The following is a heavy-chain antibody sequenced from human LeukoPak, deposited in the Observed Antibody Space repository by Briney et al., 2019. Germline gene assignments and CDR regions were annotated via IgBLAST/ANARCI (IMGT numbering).Heavy chain of an antibody. J-gene: IGHJ4*02. CDR2: ISAYNGNT. Sequence: GASVKVSCKASGYTFTSYGISWVRQAPGQGLEWMGWISAYNGNTNYAQKLQGGVTMTTDTSTSTAYMELRSLRSDDTAVYYCARVDTIFGVVTDVDYWGQGTLVTVSS. CDR1: GYTFTSYG. D-gene: IGHD3-3*01. V-gene: IGHV1-18*01. CDR3: ARVDTIFGVVTDVDY.